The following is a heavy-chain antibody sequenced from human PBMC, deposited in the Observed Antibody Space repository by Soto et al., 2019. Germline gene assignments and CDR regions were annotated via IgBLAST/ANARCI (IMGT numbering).Heavy chain of an antibody. J-gene: IGHJ6*02. CDR2: IVPAFGTP. CDR1: GGTFSNYA. D-gene: IGHD3-3*01. V-gene: IGHV1-69*01. CDR3: ARGATIFGVAAYSYYEMEV. Sequence: QVQLVQSGAEVKKPGSSVKVSYRASGGTFSNYAISWVRQAPGQGLEWMGGIVPAFGTPNYAQNLQGRNTITADDSTTTVYMDLSSLRSEDTAVYYCARGATIFGVAAYSYYEMEVWGQGTTVTVSS.